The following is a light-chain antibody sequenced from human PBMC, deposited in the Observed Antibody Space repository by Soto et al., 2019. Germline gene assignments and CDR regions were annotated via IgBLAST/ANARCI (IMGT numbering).Light chain of an antibody. Sequence: ENVLTQSPATLSLSPGDTATLSCRATQSLRNYLAWYQQKLGQAPRLLIYDASKRATGIPARFSGSGSGTDFTLTISSLEPEDFAVYFCQQRAGWPPTFGGGTKVDIK. V-gene: IGKV3-11*01. CDR2: DAS. CDR3: QQRAGWPPT. CDR1: QSLRNY. J-gene: IGKJ4*01.